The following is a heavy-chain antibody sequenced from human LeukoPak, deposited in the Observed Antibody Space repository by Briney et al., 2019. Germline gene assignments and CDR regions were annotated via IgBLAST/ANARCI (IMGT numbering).Heavy chain of an antibody. CDR3: ARDLSTSLRYFGGGYMDV. V-gene: IGHV3-66*02. CDR1: GFTVSSNY. D-gene: IGHD3-9*01. J-gene: IGHJ6*03. Sequence: GGSLRLSCAASGFTVSSNYMSWVRQAPGKGLEWVSVIYSGGSTYYADSVKGRFTISRDNSKNTLYLQMNSLRAEDTAVYYCARDLSTSLRYFGGGYMDVWGKGTTATVSS. CDR2: IYSGGST.